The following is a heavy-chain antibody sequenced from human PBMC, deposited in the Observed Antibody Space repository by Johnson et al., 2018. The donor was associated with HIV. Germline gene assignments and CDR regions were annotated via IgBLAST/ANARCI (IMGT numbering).Heavy chain of an antibody. CDR2: ISFAGTKK. CDR1: QFTFSNYG. J-gene: IGHJ3*02. Sequence: QVQLVESGGGVVQPGRSLRLSCAASQFTFSNYGMHWVRQAPGKGLEWVAAISFAGTKKHYADSVKGRFTISRDNAKKSLYLRMNSLRVEDTALYYCVKDPTSGYSRGNDAFDIWGQGTMVTVSS. CDR3: VKDPTSGYSRGNDAFDI. D-gene: IGHD3-22*01. V-gene: IGHV3-30*18.